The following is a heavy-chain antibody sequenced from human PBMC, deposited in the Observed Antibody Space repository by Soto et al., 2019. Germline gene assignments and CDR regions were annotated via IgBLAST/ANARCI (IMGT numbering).Heavy chain of an antibody. Sequence: QVQLVQSGAEVKKPGASVKVSCKASGYTFTDYYIHWVRQAPGQGLEWMGMINPSGGSTDYAQKFRGSVTMTRDTSTGTVYRELSSLRSEDTAVYYCARPHFPGSIKAVCYPFDYWGQGTLVTVSS. CDR2: INPSGGST. D-gene: IGHD2-8*01. CDR3: ARPHFPGSIKAVCYPFDY. V-gene: IGHV1-46*01. CDR1: GYTFTDYY. J-gene: IGHJ4*02.